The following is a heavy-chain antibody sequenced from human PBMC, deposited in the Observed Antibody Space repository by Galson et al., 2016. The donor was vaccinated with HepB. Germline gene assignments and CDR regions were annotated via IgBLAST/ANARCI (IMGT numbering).Heavy chain of an antibody. J-gene: IGHJ6*02. CDR1: GGTFNNYA. V-gene: IGHV1-69*13. Sequence: SVKVSCKASGGTFNNYAIYWVRQAPGQGPEWMAGIIPIFGTANYAQTFQGRVTITADESTSTAYLELSSLRSDVTAVYYGAFGECSRTNCYSRRDFDHYGMAVWGQGTTVTVSS. CDR3: AFGECSRTNCYSRRDFDHYGMAV. CDR2: IIPIFGTA. D-gene: IGHD2-2*01.